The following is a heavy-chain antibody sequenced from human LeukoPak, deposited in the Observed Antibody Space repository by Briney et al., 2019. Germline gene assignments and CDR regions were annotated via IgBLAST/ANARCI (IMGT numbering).Heavy chain of an antibody. CDR2: ISGSDGNT. Sequence: GGSLRLSCAASGFTFSKYAMSWVRQAPGKGLEWVSAISGSDGNTFYADSVKGRFTISRDNAKNSLYLQMNSLRDEDTAVYSCARDRGGGYDFDYWGQGTLVTVSS. J-gene: IGHJ4*02. D-gene: IGHD5-12*01. CDR1: GFTFSKYA. V-gene: IGHV3-23*01. CDR3: ARDRGGGYDFDY.